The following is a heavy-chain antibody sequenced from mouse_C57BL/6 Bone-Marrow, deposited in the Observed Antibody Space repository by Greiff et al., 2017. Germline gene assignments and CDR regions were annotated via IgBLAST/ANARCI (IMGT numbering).Heavy chain of an antibody. CDR3: TGLLSDWFAY. CDR2: IRDKANNHAT. V-gene: IGHV6-6*01. CDR1: GFTFSDAW. D-gene: IGHD2-1*01. Sequence: EVQLVESGGGLVQPGGSMKLSCAASGFTFSDAWMDWVRQSPEKGLEWVAEIRDKANNHATYYAESVKGRFTISRDDSKSSVYLQMNSLRAEDTGIYYCTGLLSDWFAYWGQGTLVTVSA. J-gene: IGHJ3*01.